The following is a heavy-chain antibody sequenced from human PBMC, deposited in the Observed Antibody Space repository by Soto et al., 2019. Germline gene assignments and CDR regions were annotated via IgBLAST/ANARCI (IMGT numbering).Heavy chain of an antibody. D-gene: IGHD1-20*01. CDR1: GFSLTSPGMC. V-gene: IGHV2-70*13. Sequence: SGPTLVNPTETLTLTCTFSGFSLTSPGMCVSWIRQSPGKALEWLALIERDDDDKYYSTSLKTRLTVSKDTRKNQVVLTMANMEPADTATYYCARSIRGPRRFNGMDVWGQGTTVTVSS. CDR2: IERDDDDK. CDR3: ARSIRGPRRFNGMDV. J-gene: IGHJ6*02.